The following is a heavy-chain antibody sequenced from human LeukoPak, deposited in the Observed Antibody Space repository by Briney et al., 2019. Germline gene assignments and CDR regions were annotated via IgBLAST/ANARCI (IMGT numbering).Heavy chain of an antibody. Sequence: GASVKVSCKASGYTFTSYYMHWVRQAPGQGLEWMGIINPSGGSTSHAQKFQGRVTMTRDTSTSTVYMELSSLRSEDTAVYYCARELGKGVYYYDSSGSKYYFDYWGQGTLVTVSS. D-gene: IGHD3-22*01. CDR1: GYTFTSYY. CDR3: ARELGKGVYYYDSSGSKYYFDY. V-gene: IGHV1-46*01. J-gene: IGHJ4*02. CDR2: INPSGGST.